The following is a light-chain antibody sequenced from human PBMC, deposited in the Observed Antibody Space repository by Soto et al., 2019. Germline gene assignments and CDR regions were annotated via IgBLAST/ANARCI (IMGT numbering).Light chain of an antibody. CDR3: QQNYSPPPIN. CDR1: QIITRF. J-gene: IGKJ5*01. V-gene: IGKV1-39*01. CDR2: AAS. Sequence: DIQITHSPSSLSASVVDRVTITFQASQIITRFLNWYQQKPGKAPKLLIYAASSLQSGVPSRFSGSGSGTDFTLTISSLQPEDFATYYCQQNYSPPPINFGQGTRLEIK.